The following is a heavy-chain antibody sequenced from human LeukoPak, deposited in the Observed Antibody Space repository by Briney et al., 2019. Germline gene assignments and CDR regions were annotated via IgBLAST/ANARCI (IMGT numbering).Heavy chain of an antibody. CDR3: VKDSLSVSSCRTSPCYLDY. CDR1: GFTFSGCA. Sequence: PGGSLRLSCSASGFTFSGCAMHWVRQAPGEGLFYVSGINSDGTYIYYADSVKGRFTISRDNSKNTLYLQMSSLRAEDTAVYYCVKDSLSVSSCRTSPCYLDYWGQGTLVTVSS. V-gene: IGHV3-64D*06. J-gene: IGHJ4*02. CDR2: INSDGTYI. D-gene: IGHD2-2*01.